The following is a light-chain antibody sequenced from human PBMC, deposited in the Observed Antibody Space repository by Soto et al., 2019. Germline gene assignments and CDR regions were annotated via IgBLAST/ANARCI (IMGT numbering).Light chain of an antibody. CDR1: QTVSNNY. J-gene: IGKJ4*01. V-gene: IGKV3-20*01. CDR2: DAS. Sequence: EIVLTQSPGTLSLPPGERATLSCRASQTVSNNYLAWYQQKPGQAPRLLIYDASSRATGIPDRFSGGGSGTDFTLTISRLESEDFAVYYCQQFSSYPQTFGGGTKVDIK. CDR3: QQFSSYPQT.